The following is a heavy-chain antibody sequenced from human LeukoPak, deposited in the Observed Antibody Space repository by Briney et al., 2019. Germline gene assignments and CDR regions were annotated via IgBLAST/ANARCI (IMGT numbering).Heavy chain of an antibody. D-gene: IGHD1-26*01. CDR2: INHSGST. J-gene: IGHJ3*02. CDR1: GGSFSGYY. V-gene: IGHV4-34*01. Sequence: PSETLSLTCAVYGGSFSGYYWSWIRQPPGKGLEWIGEINHSGSTNYNPSLKSRVTISVDTSKNQFSLKLSSVTAADTAVYYCARAPLSGSPVRAFDIWGQGTMVTVSS. CDR3: ARAPLSGSPVRAFDI.